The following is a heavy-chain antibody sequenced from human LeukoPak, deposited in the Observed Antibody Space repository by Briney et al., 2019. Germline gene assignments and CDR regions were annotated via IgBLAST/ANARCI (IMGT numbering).Heavy chain of an antibody. CDR1: GFTFDDYA. Sequence: VRSLRLSCAASGFTFDDYAMHWVRQAPGKGLEWVSGISWNSGSIGYADSVKGRFTISRDNAKNSLYLQMNSLRAEDMALYYCAKAYGSGSSRYYMDVWGKGTTVTVSS. CDR2: ISWNSGSI. J-gene: IGHJ6*03. V-gene: IGHV3-9*03. D-gene: IGHD3-10*01. CDR3: AKAYGSGSSRYYMDV.